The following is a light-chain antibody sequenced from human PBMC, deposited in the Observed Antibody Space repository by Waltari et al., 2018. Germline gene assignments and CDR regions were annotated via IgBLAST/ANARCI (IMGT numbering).Light chain of an antibody. V-gene: IGLV2-8*01. Sequence: QSALTQPPSASGSPGQSVTISCTGTSSDVGGYNYVSWYQQHPGKAPKLMIYEVSKRPSGVPDRVPGSKSGNTASLTVSGLQAEDEADYYCSSYAGSNNFFYVFGTGTKVTVL. J-gene: IGLJ1*01. CDR2: EVS. CDR1: SSDVGGYNY. CDR3: SSYAGSNNFFYV.